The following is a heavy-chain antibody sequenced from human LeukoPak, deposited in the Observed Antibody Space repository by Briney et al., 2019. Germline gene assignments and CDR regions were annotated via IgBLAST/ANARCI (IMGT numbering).Heavy chain of an antibody. V-gene: IGHV3-23*01. J-gene: IGHJ4*02. CDR2: ISGSGGST. D-gene: IGHD4-17*01. Sequence: HPGGSLRLSCAASGFTFSSYAMSWVRQAPGKGLEWVSAISGSGGSTYYADSVKGRFTISRDNSKNTLYLQMNSLRAEDTAVYYCARDSYYGDDPSFFDYWGQGTLVTVSS. CDR3: ARDSYYGDDPSFFDY. CDR1: GFTFSSYA.